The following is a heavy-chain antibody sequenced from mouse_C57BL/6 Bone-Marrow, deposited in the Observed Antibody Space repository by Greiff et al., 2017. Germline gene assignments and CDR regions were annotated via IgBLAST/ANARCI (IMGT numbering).Heavy chain of an antibody. CDR2: INYDGSST. D-gene: IGHD4-1*01. J-gene: IGHJ4*01. CDR3: ARVELGRAMDY. CDR1: GFTFSDYY. Sequence: EVQRVESEGGLVQPGSSMKLSCTASGFTFSDYYMAWVRQVPEKGLEWVANINYDGSSTYYLDSLKSRFIISRDNAKNILYLQMSSLKSEDTATYYCARVELGRAMDYWGQGTSVTVSS. V-gene: IGHV5-16*01.